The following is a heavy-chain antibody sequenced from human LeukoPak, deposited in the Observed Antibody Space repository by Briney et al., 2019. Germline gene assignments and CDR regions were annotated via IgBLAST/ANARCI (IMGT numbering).Heavy chain of an antibody. CDR3: ARRTGYYDSKDAFDI. D-gene: IGHD3-22*01. CDR2: IYYSGST. CDR1: GGSISSYY. V-gene: IGHV4-59*08. Sequence: PSETLSLTCTVSGGSISSYYWSWIRQPPGKGLEWIGYIYYSGSTNYNPFLKSRVTISVDTSKNQFSLKLSSVTAADTAVYYCARRTGYYDSKDAFDIWGQGTMVTVSS. J-gene: IGHJ3*02.